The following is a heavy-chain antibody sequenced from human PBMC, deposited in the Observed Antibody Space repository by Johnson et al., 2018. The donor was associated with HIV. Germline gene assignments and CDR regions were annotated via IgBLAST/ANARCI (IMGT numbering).Heavy chain of an antibody. V-gene: IGHV3-30*02. D-gene: IGHD5-18*01. Sequence: QVQLVESGGGLVQPGRSLRLSCAASGFTFSSYGMHWVRQAPGKGLEWVTFIQYDGSKKNYAVSVKGRFTISRDNSKNTLYLQMNSLRAEDTAVYYCAKTEDRGYRMETGAFDIWGQGTMVTVSS. CDR3: AKTEDRGYRMETGAFDI. CDR2: IQYDGSKK. CDR1: GFTFSSYG. J-gene: IGHJ3*02.